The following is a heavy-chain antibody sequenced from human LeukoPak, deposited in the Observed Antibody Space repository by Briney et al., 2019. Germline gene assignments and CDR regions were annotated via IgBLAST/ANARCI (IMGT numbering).Heavy chain of an antibody. CDR2: ISGSGGST. CDR3: AREGDDSSGYHPDGFDY. J-gene: IGHJ4*02. CDR1: GFSFSSYA. V-gene: IGHV3-23*01. D-gene: IGHD3-22*01. Sequence: KPGGSLRLSCAASGFSFSSYAMSWVRQAPGKGLEWVSAISGSGGSTYYADSVKGRFTISRDNAKNSLYLQMNSLRAEDTAVYYCAREGDDSSGYHPDGFDYWGQGTLVTVSS.